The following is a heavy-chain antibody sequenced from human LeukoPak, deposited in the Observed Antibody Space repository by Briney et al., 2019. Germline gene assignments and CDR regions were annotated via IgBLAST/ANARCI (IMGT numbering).Heavy chain of an antibody. Sequence: PGGSLRLSCAASGFTFDEYAMHWVRQAPGKGLVWVSRINSDGSSTSYADSVKGRFTISRDNAKNTLYLQMNSLRAEDTAVYYCARARSYYYDSSGYYVFWGQGTLVTVSS. V-gene: IGHV3-74*01. J-gene: IGHJ4*02. CDR2: INSDGSST. CDR3: ARARSYYYDSSGYYVF. CDR1: GFTFDEYA. D-gene: IGHD3-22*01.